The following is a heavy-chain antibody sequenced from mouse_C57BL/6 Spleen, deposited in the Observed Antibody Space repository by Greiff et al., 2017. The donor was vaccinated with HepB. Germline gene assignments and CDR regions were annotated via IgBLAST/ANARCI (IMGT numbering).Heavy chain of an antibody. CDR3: AEGTDFDY. CDR1: GFTFSSYG. Sequence: DVMLVESGGDLVKPGGSLKLSCAASGFTFSSYGMSWVRQTPDKRLEWVATISSGGSYTYYPDSVKGRFTISRDNAKNTLYLQMSSLKSEDTAMYYCAEGTDFDYWGQGTTLTVSS. V-gene: IGHV5-6*02. CDR2: ISSGGSYT. D-gene: IGHD3-3*01. J-gene: IGHJ2*01.